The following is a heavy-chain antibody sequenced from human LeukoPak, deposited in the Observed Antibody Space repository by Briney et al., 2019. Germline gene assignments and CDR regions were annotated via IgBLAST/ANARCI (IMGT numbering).Heavy chain of an antibody. D-gene: IGHD3-22*01. J-gene: IGHJ4*02. CDR3: ARVWNYYGSSGDGLDS. Sequence: SETLSLTCAASGGSISSYYWSWIRQPAGKGLEWIGRIYTSGRTNYNPSLKSRVTMSVDTSKNKFSLKLSSVTAADTAVYYCARVWNYYGSSGDGLDSWGQGTLVTVSS. V-gene: IGHV4-4*07. CDR1: GGSISSYY. CDR2: IYTSGRT.